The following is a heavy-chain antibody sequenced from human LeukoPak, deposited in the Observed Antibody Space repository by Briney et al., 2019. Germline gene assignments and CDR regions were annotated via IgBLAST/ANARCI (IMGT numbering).Heavy chain of an antibody. CDR3: ARGYSSTSPSRQNAFDI. J-gene: IGHJ3*02. CDR1: GGSIISSNYY. V-gene: IGHV4-39*01. Sequence: PSETLSLTCSVSGGSIISSNYYWGWIRQPPGKGLEWIGSIYQSGSGSSYYNPSLKSRVTISVDTSKNQFSLKLSSVTAADTAVYYCARGYSSTSPSRQNAFDIWGQGTMVTVSS. D-gene: IGHD6-13*01. CDR2: IYQSGSGSS.